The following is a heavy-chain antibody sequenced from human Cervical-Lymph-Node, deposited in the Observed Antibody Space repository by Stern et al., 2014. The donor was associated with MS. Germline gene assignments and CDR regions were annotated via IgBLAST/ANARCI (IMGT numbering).Heavy chain of an antibody. V-gene: IGHV7-4-1*02. CDR3: ARPNDSSGLFDQ. J-gene: IGHJ5*02. D-gene: IGHD3-22*01. CDR2: ISTNTGDP. CDR1: GYTFNNYA. Sequence: VQLVESGSELKKPGASVKVSCKASGYTFNNYAVNWVRQAPGQGLEWLGWISTNTGDPDYAQGFPGRFVFSMDTSVSTAYLQISSLKAEDTAVYYCARPNDSSGLFDQWGQGTLVTVSS.